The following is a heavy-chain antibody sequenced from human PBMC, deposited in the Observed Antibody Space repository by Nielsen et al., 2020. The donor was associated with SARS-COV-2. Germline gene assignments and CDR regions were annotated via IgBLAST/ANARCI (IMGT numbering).Heavy chain of an antibody. J-gene: IGHJ6*03. Sequence: SVKVSCKASGDTFRSYVIRWVRQAPGQGLEWMGGIIPVFGTVNYAQKFQGRVTITADESTSTAYMELNSLRAEDTAVYYCAKDQWELLTYYYYYYMDVWGKGTTVTVSS. CDR1: GDTFRSYV. D-gene: IGHD1-26*01. V-gene: IGHV1-69*13. CDR2: IIPVFGTV. CDR3: AKDQWELLTYYYYYYMDV.